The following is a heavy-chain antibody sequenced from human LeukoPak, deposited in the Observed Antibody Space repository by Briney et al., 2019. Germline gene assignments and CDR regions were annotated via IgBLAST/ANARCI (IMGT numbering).Heavy chain of an antibody. J-gene: IGHJ4*02. CDR3: ARASPRYYYGSGSPPDY. D-gene: IGHD3-10*01. Sequence: GGSLRLSCAASGFTFSSYGMSWVRQAPGKGLEWVSATSGTGGSTYYADSVKGRFTISRDNSKDTLFLQMNSLRAGDTAVYYCARASPRYYYGSGSPPDYRGQGTLVTVSS. V-gene: IGHV3-23*01. CDR1: GFTFSSYG. CDR2: TSGTGGST.